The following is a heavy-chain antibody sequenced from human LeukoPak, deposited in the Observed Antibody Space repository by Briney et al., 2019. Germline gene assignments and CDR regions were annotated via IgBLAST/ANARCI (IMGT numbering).Heavy chain of an antibody. CDR3: ARVDSSGWYPFGY. CDR2: IIPIFGTA. J-gene: IGHJ4*02. CDR1: GGTFSSYA. D-gene: IGHD6-19*01. Sequence: ASVKVSCKASGGTFSSYAISWVRQAPGQGLEWMGGIIPIFGTANYAQKFQGRVTITADESTSTAYMELSSLRSEDTAVYYCARVDSSGWYPFGYWGQGTLVTVSS. V-gene: IGHV1-69*13.